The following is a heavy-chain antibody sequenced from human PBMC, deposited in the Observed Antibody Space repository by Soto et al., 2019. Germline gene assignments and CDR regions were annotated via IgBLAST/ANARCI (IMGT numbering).Heavy chain of an antibody. D-gene: IGHD3-22*01. CDR2: ITDSGGDA. J-gene: IGHJ5*02. Sequence: EVQLLESGGDLIQPGGSLRLSCVASGITFGSRAMSWVRQAPGEGLEWVSTITDSGGDAKYADSVRGRFAISRDNSKNTLYLQMHSLRADDSAIYFCAVGRHKTSGSNTWFDPWGRGTQVTVSS. V-gene: IGHV3-23*01. CDR3: AVGRHKTSGSNTWFDP. CDR1: GITFGSRA.